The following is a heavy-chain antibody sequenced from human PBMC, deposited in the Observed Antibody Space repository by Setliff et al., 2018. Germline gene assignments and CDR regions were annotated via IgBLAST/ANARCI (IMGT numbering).Heavy chain of an antibody. Sequence: SLTCTVSGDSISSGDYFWSWIRQPPGKGLEWIAYIYHSGSAYYNPSLKSRVTMSVDTSKNQFSLHLTSVTAADTAVYYCAREVGTSTSSDAFDVWGQGMMVTVSS. V-gene: IGHV4-30-4*08. J-gene: IGHJ3*01. CDR1: GDSISSGDYF. CDR3: AREVGTSTSSDAFDV. D-gene: IGHD1-26*01. CDR2: IYHSGSA.